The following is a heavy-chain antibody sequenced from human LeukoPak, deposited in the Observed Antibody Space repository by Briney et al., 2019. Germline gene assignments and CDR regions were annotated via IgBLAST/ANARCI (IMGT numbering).Heavy chain of an antibody. CDR3: ARGVTPRPDYYDSSGYEQNWFDP. Sequence: PSETLSLTCTVSGGSISSYYWSWIRQPPGKGLEWIGYIYYSGSTNYNPSLKSRVTISVDTSKNQFSLKLSSVTAADTAVYYCARGVTPRPDYYDSSGYEQNWFDPWGQGTLVTVSS. CDR1: GGSISSYY. V-gene: IGHV4-59*01. CDR2: IYYSGST. J-gene: IGHJ5*02. D-gene: IGHD3-22*01.